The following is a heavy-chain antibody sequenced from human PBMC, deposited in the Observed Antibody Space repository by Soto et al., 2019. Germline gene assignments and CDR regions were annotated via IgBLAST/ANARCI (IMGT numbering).Heavy chain of an antibody. CDR2: ISYDGSNK. V-gene: IGHV3-30*18. D-gene: IGHD2-15*01. CDR3: AKERGYCSGGSCYSLGSFDY. J-gene: IGHJ4*02. Sequence: QVQLVESGGGVVQPGRSLRLSCAASGFTFSRFGMHWVRQAPGKGLEWVAVISYDGSNKYYADSVKGRFTISRDNSKNTLYLQMNSLRAEDTAVYYCAKERGYCSGGSCYSLGSFDYWGQGTLVTVSS. CDR1: GFTFSRFG.